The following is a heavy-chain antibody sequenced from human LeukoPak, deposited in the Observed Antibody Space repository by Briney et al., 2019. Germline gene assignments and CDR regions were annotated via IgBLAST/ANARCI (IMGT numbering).Heavy chain of an antibody. J-gene: IGHJ4*02. CDR1: GFTFSSYS. CDR2: ISWNSGSI. Sequence: GGSLRLSCAASGFTFSSYSMNWVRQAPGKGLEWVSGISWNSGSIGYADSVKGRFTISRDNAKNSLYLQMNSLRAEDTALYYCAKDISGIVGATLYYFDYWGQGTLVTVSS. D-gene: IGHD1-26*01. CDR3: AKDISGIVGATLYYFDY. V-gene: IGHV3-9*01.